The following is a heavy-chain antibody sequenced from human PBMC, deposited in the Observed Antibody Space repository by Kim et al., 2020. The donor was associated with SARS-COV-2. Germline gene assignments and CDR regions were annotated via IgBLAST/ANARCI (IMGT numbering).Heavy chain of an antibody. CDR1: GGTFSSYA. J-gene: IGHJ6*02. CDR2: IIPIFGTA. CDR3: ASKSGAQSYGEEYYYYYGMDV. Sequence: SVKVSCKASGGTFSSYAISWVRQAPGQGLEWMGGIIPIFGTANYAQKFQGRVTITADESTSTAYMELSSLRSEDTAVYYCASKSGAQSYGEEYYYYYGMDVWGQGTTVTVSS. D-gene: IGHD4-17*01. V-gene: IGHV1-69*13.